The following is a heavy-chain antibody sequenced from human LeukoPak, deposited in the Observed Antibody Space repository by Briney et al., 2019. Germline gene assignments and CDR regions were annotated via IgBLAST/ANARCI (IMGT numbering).Heavy chain of an antibody. V-gene: IGHV3-21*01. J-gene: IGHJ4*02. CDR2: ISSSSSYI. D-gene: IGHD3-10*01. Sequence: GGSLRLSCAASGFTFSSYSMNWVRQAPGKGLEWVSSISSSSSYIYYADSVKGRFTISRDNSKNTLYLQMNSLRAEDTAVYYCAKDPHYYGSGSYSYFDYWGQGTLVTVSS. CDR1: GFTFSSYS. CDR3: AKDPHYYGSGSYSYFDY.